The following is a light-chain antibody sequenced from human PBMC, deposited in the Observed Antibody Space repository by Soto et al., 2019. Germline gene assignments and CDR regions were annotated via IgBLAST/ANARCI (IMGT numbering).Light chain of an antibody. J-gene: IGKJ1*01. Sequence: EIVMTQSPATLSVSPGERVTLYCRSSQSVSNNLAWYQQKPGQAPRLLIYGASTRATGIPARFSGSGSGTEFTLTISSLQSEDFAVYYCQHYNNRPPWTFGQGTKVEIK. CDR1: QSVSNN. CDR3: QHYNNRPPWT. CDR2: GAS. V-gene: IGKV3-15*01.